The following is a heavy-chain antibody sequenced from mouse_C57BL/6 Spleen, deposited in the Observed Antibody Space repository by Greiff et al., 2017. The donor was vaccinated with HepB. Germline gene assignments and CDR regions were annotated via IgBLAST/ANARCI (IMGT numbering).Heavy chain of an antibody. CDR3: ARRPYYYGSSLGYFDY. Sequence: QVQLKQPGAELVMPGASVKLSCKASGYTFTSYWMHWVKQRPGQGLEWIGEIDPSDSYTNYNQKFKGKSTLTVDKSSSTAYMQLSSLTSEDSAVYYCARRPYYYGSSLGYFDYWGQGTTLTVSS. D-gene: IGHD1-1*01. CDR2: IDPSDSYT. CDR1: GYTFTSYW. J-gene: IGHJ2*01. V-gene: IGHV1-69*01.